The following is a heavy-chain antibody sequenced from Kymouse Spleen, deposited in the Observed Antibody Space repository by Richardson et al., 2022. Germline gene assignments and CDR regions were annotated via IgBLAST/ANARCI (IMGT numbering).Heavy chain of an antibody. V-gene: IGHV3-33*01. CDR2: IWYDGSNK. J-gene: IGHJ6*02. CDR3: ARGGPLTVTHYYYYGMDV. CDR1: GFTFSSYG. Sequence: QVQLVESGGGVVQPGRSLRLSCAASGFTFSSYGMHWVRQAPGKGLEWVAVIWYDGSNKYYADSVKGRFTISRDNSKNTLYLQMNSLRAEDTAVYYCARGGPLTVTHYYYYGMDVWGQGTTVTVSS. D-gene: IGHD4-11,IGHD4-11*01.